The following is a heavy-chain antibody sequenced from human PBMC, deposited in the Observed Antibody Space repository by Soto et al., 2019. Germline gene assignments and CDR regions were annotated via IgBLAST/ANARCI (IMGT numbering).Heavy chain of an antibody. V-gene: IGHV4-34*01. D-gene: IGHD3-10*01. CDR3: GSGIWAAFDI. J-gene: IGHJ3*02. CDR2: INHSGST. CDR1: GGSFSGYY. Sequence: QVQLQQWGAGLLKPSETLSLTCAVYGGSFSGYYWSWIRQPPGKGLEWIGEINHSGSTNYNPSLNRRVTISVDTSKNQFALKLSSVTAADTAVYYCGSGIWAAFDIWGQGTMVTVSS.